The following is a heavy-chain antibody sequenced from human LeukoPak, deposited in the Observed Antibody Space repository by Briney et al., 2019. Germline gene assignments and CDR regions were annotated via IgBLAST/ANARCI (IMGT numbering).Heavy chain of an antibody. CDR1: GFTFSSYG. CDR2: IRYDGSNK. J-gene: IGHJ4*02. D-gene: IGHD3-10*01. V-gene: IGHV3-30*02. CDR3: AREYYDSGSYSGNFDY. Sequence: PGGSLRLSCAASGFTFSSYGMHWVRQAPGKGLEWVAFIRYDGSNKYYADSVKGRFTISRDNSKNTLYLQMNSLRVEDAAVYYCAREYYDSGSYSGNFDYWGQGTLVTVSS.